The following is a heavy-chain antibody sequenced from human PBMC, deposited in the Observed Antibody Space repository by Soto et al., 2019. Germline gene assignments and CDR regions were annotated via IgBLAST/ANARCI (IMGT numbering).Heavy chain of an antibody. CDR2: ISYDGSNK. Sequence: QVQLVESGGGVVQPGRSLRLSCAASGFTFSSYAMHWVRQAPGKGLEWVAVISYDGSNKYYADSVKDRFTISRDNSKNTLYLQMNSLRAEDTAVYYCAREEVVIAAAQVDYWGQGTLVTVSS. J-gene: IGHJ4*02. V-gene: IGHV3-30-3*01. CDR1: GFTFSSYA. D-gene: IGHD6-13*01. CDR3: AREEVVIAAAQVDY.